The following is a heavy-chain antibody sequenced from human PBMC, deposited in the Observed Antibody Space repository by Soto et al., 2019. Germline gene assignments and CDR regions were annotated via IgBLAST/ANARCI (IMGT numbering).Heavy chain of an antibody. CDR2: ISYDGSNK. Sequence: GSLRLSCAASGFTFSSYGMHWVRQAPCKGLEWVAVISYDGSNKYYADSVKGRFTISRDNSKNTLYLQMNSLRAEDTAVYYCAKAQINSLMDVWGQGTTVTVSS. V-gene: IGHV3-30*18. CDR3: AKAQINSLMDV. J-gene: IGHJ6*02. D-gene: IGHD5-18*01. CDR1: GFTFSSYG.